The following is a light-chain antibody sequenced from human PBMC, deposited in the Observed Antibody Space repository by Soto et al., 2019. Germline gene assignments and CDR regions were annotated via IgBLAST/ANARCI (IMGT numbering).Light chain of an antibody. CDR1: TSDIGGYNS. J-gene: IGLJ3*02. V-gene: IGLV2-14*01. CDR2: EVS. CDR3: SSYTSTTTLNWV. Sequence: QSALTQPASVSGSPGQSITISCTATTSDIGGYNSVSWYQQHPGRAPKLMIYEVSNRPSGISNRFSGSKSGNTASLTISGLQAGEEADYYCSSYTSTTTLNWVFGGGTKLTVL.